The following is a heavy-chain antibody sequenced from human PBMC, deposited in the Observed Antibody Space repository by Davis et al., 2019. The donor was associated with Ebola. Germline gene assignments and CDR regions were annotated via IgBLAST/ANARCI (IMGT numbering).Heavy chain of an antibody. V-gene: IGHV3-74*01. CDR3: APRNAPVTGLDLYYFDS. J-gene: IGHJ4*02. CDR2: INPDGTNI. Sequence: PGGSLRLSCEASGFRLSDYWMHWVRQPPGRGPEWVSRINPDGTNIGYADSVKGRVAISRDKARDSLFLQMDSLRVDEPAIYYCAPRNAPVTGLDLYYFDSWGLGTQVTVSS. D-gene: IGHD4-11*01. CDR1: GFRLSDYW.